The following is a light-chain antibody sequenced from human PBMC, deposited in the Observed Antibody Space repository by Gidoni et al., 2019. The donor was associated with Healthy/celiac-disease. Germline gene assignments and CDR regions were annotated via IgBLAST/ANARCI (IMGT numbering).Light chain of an antibody. Sequence: EIVLTHSPATLSLSPGERATLSCRASQSVSSYLAWYQQKPGQAPRLLIYDASNRATGIPARFSGSGSGTDFTLTISSLEPEDFAVYYCQQRSNWPITFXQXTRLEIK. CDR1: QSVSSY. V-gene: IGKV3-11*01. J-gene: IGKJ5*01. CDR3: QQRSNWPIT. CDR2: DAS.